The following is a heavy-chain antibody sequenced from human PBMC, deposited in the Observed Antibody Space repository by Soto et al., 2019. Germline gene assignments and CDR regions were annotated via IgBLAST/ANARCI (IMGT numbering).Heavy chain of an antibody. CDR2: IIPVFQTA. J-gene: IGHJ4*02. Sequence: ASVKVSCKASGGLFSSYPISWVRQVPGQGLEWMGGIIPVFQTAYYTQRFQSRVTITADESTNTAYMELSSLRSEDTAIYYCARGGSGYTWFNEFWGQVTLVTVSS. V-gene: IGHV1-69*13. CDR1: GGLFSSYP. D-gene: IGHD3-22*01. CDR3: ARGGSGYTWFNEF.